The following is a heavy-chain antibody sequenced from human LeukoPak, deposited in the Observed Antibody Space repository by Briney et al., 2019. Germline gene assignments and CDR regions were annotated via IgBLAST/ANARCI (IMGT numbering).Heavy chain of an antibody. J-gene: IGHJ4*02. Sequence: PGGSLRLSCAASGFTFSSYSMNWVRQAPGKGLEWVSSISSSSSYIYYADSVKGRFTISRDNAKNSLYLQMNSLRAEDTALYYCARDLAVRGPPRHWGQGTLVTVSS. V-gene: IGHV3-21*01. CDR2: ISSSSSYI. D-gene: IGHD3-10*01. CDR1: GFTFSSYS. CDR3: ARDLAVRGPPRH.